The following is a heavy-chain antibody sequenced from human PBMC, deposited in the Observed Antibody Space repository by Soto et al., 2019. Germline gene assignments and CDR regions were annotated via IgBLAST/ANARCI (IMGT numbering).Heavy chain of an antibody. D-gene: IGHD6-19*01. CDR2: INYSGST. J-gene: IGHJ4*02. V-gene: IGHV4-39*01. Sequence: QLQLQESGPGLVKPSETLSLTCTVSGDSISSSSYYWGWIRQPPGKGLEWIGSINYSGSTYYNPSRNSRVTIAVDTAKNQFSLKLSSVTAADTAVYYCARHRHSRGCDREFDYWGQGTLVALSS. CDR3: ARHRHSRGCDREFDY. CDR1: GDSISSSSYY.